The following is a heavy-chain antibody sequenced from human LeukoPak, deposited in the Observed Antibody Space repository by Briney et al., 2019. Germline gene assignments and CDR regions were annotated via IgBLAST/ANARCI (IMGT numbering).Heavy chain of an antibody. D-gene: IGHD2-15*01. V-gene: IGHV3-23*01. J-gene: IGHJ3*02. CDR2: ISGSGINT. CDR1: GSTFSNYA. CDR3: AKDLQYCSGGSCHLPPTAFDI. Sequence: PGGSLRLSCAVSGSTFSNYAMSWVRQAPGKGLEWVSGISGSGINTYYADSVKGRFTISRDNSKNTLSLQMNSLRAEDTAVYYCAKDLQYCSGGSCHLPPTAFDIWGQGTMVTVSS.